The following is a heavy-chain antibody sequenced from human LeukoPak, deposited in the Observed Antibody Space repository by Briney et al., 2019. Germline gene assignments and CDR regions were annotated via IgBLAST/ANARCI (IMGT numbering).Heavy chain of an antibody. J-gene: IGHJ5*02. V-gene: IGHV4-39*01. CDR1: GGSISSSSYY. CDR2: IYYSGST. Sequence: PSETLSLTCTVSGGSISSSSYYWGWIRQPPGKGLEWIGSIYYSGSTYYNPSLKSRVTISVDTSKNQFSLKLSSVTAADTAVYYCARLGRGSYYSWFDPWGQGTLVTVSS. D-gene: IGHD1-26*01. CDR3: ARLGRGSYYSWFDP.